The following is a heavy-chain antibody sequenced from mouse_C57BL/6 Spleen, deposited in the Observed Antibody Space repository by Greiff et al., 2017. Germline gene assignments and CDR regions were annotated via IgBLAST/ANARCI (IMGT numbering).Heavy chain of an antibody. CDR2: IYPGDGDT. CDR1: GYAFSSYW. CDR3: ARGHYGRSADWFAY. J-gene: IGHJ3*01. V-gene: IGHV1-80*01. Sequence: QVQLQQSGAELVKPGASVKISCKASGYAFSSYWMHWVKQRPGQGLEWIGQIYPGDGDTNYNGKFKGKATLTADKSSSTAYMQLSSLTSEDSAVYFCARGHYGRSADWFAYWGQGTLVTVSA. D-gene: IGHD1-1*01.